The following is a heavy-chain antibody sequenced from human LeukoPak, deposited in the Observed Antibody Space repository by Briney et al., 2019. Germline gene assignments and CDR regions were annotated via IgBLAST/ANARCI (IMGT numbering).Heavy chain of an antibody. CDR3: VRGLGYCSSTRCSPGYYMDV. J-gene: IGHJ6*03. CDR2: ITSSGSFI. CDR1: GFTFSDFG. D-gene: IGHD2-2*01. Sequence: PGGSLRLSXAASGFTFSDFGMNWVRQTPGKGLEWVSSITSSGSFINYADSVKGRFTISRDNAKNSLYLQMNSLRAEDTAVYYCVRGLGYCSSTRCSPGYYMDVWGKGTTVTVSS. V-gene: IGHV3-21*01.